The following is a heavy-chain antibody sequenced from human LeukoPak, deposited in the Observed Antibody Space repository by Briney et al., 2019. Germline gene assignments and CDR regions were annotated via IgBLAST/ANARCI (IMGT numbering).Heavy chain of an antibody. CDR3: ASLPRGYSYGYGDAFDI. CDR2: IYTGGST. CDR1: GGSISSYY. J-gene: IGHJ3*02. D-gene: IGHD5-18*01. Sequence: SETLSLTCTVSGGSISSYYWSWIRQPAGKGLEWIGRIYTGGSTNYNPSLKSRVTMSVDTSKNQFSLKLSSVTAADTAVYYCASLPRGYSYGYGDAFDIWGQGTMVTVSS. V-gene: IGHV4-4*07.